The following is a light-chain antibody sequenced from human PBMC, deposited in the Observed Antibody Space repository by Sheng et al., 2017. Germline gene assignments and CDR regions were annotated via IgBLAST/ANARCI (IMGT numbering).Light chain of an antibody. V-gene: IGLV3-21*02. Sequence: SYVLTQPPSVSVAPGQTATLTCEGNNIGSLVCTGISRGQARPLVMVVHNDRDRPSGIPERFSGSNSGNTAALTITSVEAGDEADYYCQVWDSTTNHVVFGRGTTLTVL. J-gene: IGLJ2*01. CDR3: QVWDSTTNHVV. CDR1: NIGSLV. CDR2: NDR.